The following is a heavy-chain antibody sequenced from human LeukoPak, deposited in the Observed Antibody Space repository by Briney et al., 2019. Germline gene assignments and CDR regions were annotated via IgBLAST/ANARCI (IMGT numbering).Heavy chain of an antibody. CDR1: GGSISSYY. CDR2: IYYSGST. V-gene: IGHV4-59*12. J-gene: IGHJ5*02. Sequence: PSETLSLTCTVSGGSISSYYWSWIRQPPGKGLEWIGYIYYSGSTNYNPSLKSRVTISVYTSKNQFSLKLSSVTAADTAVYYCARGILWFGELSHFNWFDPWCQGTLVTVSS. D-gene: IGHD3-10*01. CDR3: ARGILWFGELSHFNWFDP.